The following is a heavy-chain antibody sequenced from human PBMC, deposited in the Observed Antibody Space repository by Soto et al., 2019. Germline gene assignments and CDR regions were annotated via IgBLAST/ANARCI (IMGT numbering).Heavy chain of an antibody. CDR3: AKDPTYYYDSSGFAEYFQH. V-gene: IGHV3-23*01. CDR1: GFTFSSYA. CDR2: ISGSGGST. D-gene: IGHD3-22*01. Sequence: HPGGSLRLSCAASGFTFSSYAMSWVRQAPGKGLEWVSAISGSGGSTYYADSVKGRFTISRDNSKNTLYLQMNSLRAEDTAVYYCAKDPTYYYDSSGFAEYFQHWGQGTLVTVSS. J-gene: IGHJ1*01.